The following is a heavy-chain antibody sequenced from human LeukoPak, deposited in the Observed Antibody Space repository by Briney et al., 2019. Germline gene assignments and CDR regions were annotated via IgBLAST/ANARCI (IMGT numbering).Heavy chain of an antibody. CDR2: SSSGGSAI. V-gene: IGHV3-11*04. J-gene: IGHJ4*02. D-gene: IGHD6-19*01. Sequence: GGALRLSCAASGFTFSDYYTSWIRQAPGKGLEGVSYSSSGGSAIYYAASVKGRFTISRDNAKNSVYLQMNSLRAEDTAVYYCATTRYSSASYSVYWGQGTLVTVSS. CDR1: GFTFSDYY. CDR3: ATTRYSSASYSVY.